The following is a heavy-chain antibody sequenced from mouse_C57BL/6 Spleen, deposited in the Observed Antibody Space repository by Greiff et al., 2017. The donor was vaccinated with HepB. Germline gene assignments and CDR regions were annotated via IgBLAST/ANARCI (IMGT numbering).Heavy chain of an antibody. Sequence: QVQLKESGPELVKPGASVKISCKASGYAFSSSWMNWVKQRPGKGLEWIGRIYPGDGDTNYNGKFKGKATLTADKSSSTAYMQLSSLTSEDSAVYFCARETRWLQYYAMDYWGQGTSVTVSS. CDR1: GYAFSSSW. CDR2: IYPGDGDT. V-gene: IGHV1-82*01. D-gene: IGHD2-3*01. CDR3: ARETRWLQYYAMDY. J-gene: IGHJ4*01.